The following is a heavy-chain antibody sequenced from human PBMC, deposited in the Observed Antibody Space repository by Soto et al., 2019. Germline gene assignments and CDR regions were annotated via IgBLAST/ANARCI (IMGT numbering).Heavy chain of an antibody. CDR1: GFTFSNSA. CDR3: AKEGQWLDVYLES. V-gene: IGHV3-23*01. D-gene: IGHD6-19*01. Sequence: GGYLRLSCTASGFTFSNSAMTWVRQAPGKGLEWVSIISASGRSTYHAASVKGRFTISRDNSKDTLYLQMTRLRAEDTATYYCAKEGQWLDVYLESWGQGTQVTVFS. J-gene: IGHJ4*02. CDR2: ISASGRST.